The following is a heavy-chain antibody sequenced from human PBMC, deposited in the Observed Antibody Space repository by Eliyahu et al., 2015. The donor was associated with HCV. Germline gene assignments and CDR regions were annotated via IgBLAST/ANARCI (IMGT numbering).Heavy chain of an antibody. CDR1: GFSFNXXG. V-gene: IGHV3-30*18. Sequence: VQLVESGGGVVQPGRXLRXSCXASGFSFNXXGXHWVRQTPGKGLGWVAVISYDGSNKFLADSVKGRFTISRDNSKSTLYLQIDSLRPDDTGVYYCAKVGNSGFGDLNYYGLDVWGQGTTVTVSS. CDR2: ISYDGSNK. J-gene: IGHJ6*02. CDR3: AKVGNSGFGDLNYYGLDV. D-gene: IGHD5-12*01.